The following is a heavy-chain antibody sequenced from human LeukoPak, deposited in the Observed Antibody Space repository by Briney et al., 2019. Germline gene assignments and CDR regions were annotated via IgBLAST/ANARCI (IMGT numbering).Heavy chain of an antibody. CDR3: ARVAPYYGGNSEYWFDP. V-gene: IGHV1-2*02. CDR2: INPNSGGT. Sequence: GASVKVSCKASGYTFTGYYMHLVRQAPGQGLEWMGWINPNSGGTNYAQKFQGRVTMTRDTSISTAYMELSRLRSDDTAVYYCARVAPYYGGNSEYWFDPWGQGTLVTVSS. J-gene: IGHJ5*02. CDR1: GYTFTGYY. D-gene: IGHD4-23*01.